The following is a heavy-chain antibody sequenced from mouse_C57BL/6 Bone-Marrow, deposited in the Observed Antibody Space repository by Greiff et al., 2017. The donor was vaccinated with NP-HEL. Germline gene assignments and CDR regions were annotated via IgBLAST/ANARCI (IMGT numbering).Heavy chain of an antibody. J-gene: IGHJ2*01. Sequence: VKLMESGPELVKPGASVKLSCKASGYTFTSYDINWVKQRPGQGLEWIGWIYPRDGSTKYNEKFKGKATLTVDTSSSTAYMELHSLTSEDSAVYFCASATVVPFDYWGQGTTLTVSS. CDR3: ASATVVPFDY. D-gene: IGHD1-1*01. CDR1: GYTFTSYD. V-gene: IGHV1-85*01. CDR2: IYPRDGST.